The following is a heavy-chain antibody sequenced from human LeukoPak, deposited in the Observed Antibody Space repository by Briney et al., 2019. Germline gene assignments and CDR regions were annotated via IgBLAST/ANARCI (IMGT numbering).Heavy chain of an antibody. D-gene: IGHD3-10*01. V-gene: IGHV3-23*01. CDR3: AREWAAVWFGESIYYYGMDA. Sequence: GGSLRLSCVASGFTFSTYGMSWVRQAPGKGLEWVSAISGSGGSTSYADSVKGRFTISRGNAKNSLYLQMNSLRAEDTAVYYCAREWAAVWFGESIYYYGMDAWGKGTTVTVSS. J-gene: IGHJ6*04. CDR2: ISGSGGST. CDR1: GFTFSTYG.